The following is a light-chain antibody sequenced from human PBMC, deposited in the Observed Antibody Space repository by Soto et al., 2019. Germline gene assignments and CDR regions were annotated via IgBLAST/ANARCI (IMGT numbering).Light chain of an antibody. Sequence: DIVMTQSPDSLAVSLGERATINCKSSQSVLYSSNNKNYLTWYQKKPGQPPKILIYWASAREPGVPDRFSGSGAGTEFTLTISSLQAEDVAVYYCHQYYSIPYTFGKGTKLEIK. J-gene: IGKJ2*01. CDR1: QSVLYSSNNKNY. V-gene: IGKV4-1*01. CDR2: WAS. CDR3: HQYYSIPYT.